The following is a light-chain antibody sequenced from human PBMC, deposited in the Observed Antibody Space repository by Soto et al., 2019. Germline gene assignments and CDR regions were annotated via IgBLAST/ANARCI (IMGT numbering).Light chain of an antibody. CDR2: GAS. V-gene: IGKV3-20*01. J-gene: IGKJ5*01. CDR1: QSVSSSY. Sequence: EIVLTQSPGTLSLSPGERATLSCRASQSVSSSYLAWYQHNPGQAPRLLIYGASNRATGIPDRFSGSGSGTDFTLTISRLEPEDFAVYYCQQYGSSPRITFGQGTRLEIK. CDR3: QQYGSSPRIT.